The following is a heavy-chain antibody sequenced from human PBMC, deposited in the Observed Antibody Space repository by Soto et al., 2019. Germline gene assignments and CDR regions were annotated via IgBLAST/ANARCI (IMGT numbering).Heavy chain of an antibody. CDR3: VKVIRASPEYHGLDV. D-gene: IGHD6-6*01. V-gene: IGHV3-9*01. CDR1: GITFDDYA. J-gene: IGHJ6*02. CDR2: ISWNSGTI. Sequence: EVLLVESGGNLVQPGWSLRLSCAASGITFDDYAMHWVRQAPGKGLEWVSSISWNSGTIGYADSVKGRFTISRDNAETSLFLQVNSLRPQDTALYYCVKVIRASPEYHGLDVWGQGTTVTVSS.